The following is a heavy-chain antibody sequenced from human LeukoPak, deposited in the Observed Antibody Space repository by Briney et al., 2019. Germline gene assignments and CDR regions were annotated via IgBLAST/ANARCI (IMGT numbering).Heavy chain of an antibody. Sequence: SETLSLTCTVSGGSISSYYWSWIRQPAGKGLEWIGRIYPSGSTSYNPSLKSRVTMSVDRSKNQFSLRLSSVTAADTAVYYCVRDGAYYDFDYWGQGTLVTISS. D-gene: IGHD3-22*01. V-gene: IGHV4-4*07. CDR2: IYPSGST. J-gene: IGHJ4*02. CDR1: GGSISSYY. CDR3: VRDGAYYDFDY.